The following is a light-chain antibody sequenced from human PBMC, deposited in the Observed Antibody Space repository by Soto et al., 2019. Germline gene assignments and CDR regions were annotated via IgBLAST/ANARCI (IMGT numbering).Light chain of an antibody. Sequence: QSVLTQPASVSGSPGQSITISCTGTSSDVGGYNYVSWYQQHPGKAPKLMIYEVSNRPSGVSNRFSGSKSGNTASLTISGLQAEDEADYYCSSYTSGSTLDVFGTRTKVTVL. CDR2: EVS. CDR3: SSYTSGSTLDV. V-gene: IGLV2-14*01. J-gene: IGLJ1*01. CDR1: SSDVGGYNY.